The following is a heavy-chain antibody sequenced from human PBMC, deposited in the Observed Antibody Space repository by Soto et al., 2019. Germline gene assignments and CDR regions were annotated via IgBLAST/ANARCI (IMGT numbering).Heavy chain of an antibody. J-gene: IGHJ4*02. Sequence: QAQLVQSGAEVKRPGSSVKVSCKASGDTFNFYSINWVRQAPGLGLEWMGRVNPIVSMSNYAQRLQGRVTKTTNKSTSTAYMELSGLRSEDTAIYYCATSYGSGYRAFDYWGQGALVTVSS. CDR1: GDTFNFYS. D-gene: IGHD3-10*01. V-gene: IGHV1-69*04. CDR3: ATSYGSGYRAFDY. CDR2: VNPIVSMS.